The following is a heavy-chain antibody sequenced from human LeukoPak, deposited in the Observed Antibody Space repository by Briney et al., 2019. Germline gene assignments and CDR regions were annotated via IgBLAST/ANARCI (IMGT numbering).Heavy chain of an antibody. D-gene: IGHD2-2*01. Sequence: SETLSLTCTVAGGSISRDYWSWIRQPPGKGLGWIGYIYYTGSTNYNPSLKSRVTISVDTSKNQFSLKLSSVTAADTAVYYCARHSGYCSSTSCHGWFDPWGQGTLVTVSS. V-gene: IGHV4-59*01. J-gene: IGHJ5*02. CDR1: GGSISRDY. CDR3: ARHSGYCSSTSCHGWFDP. CDR2: IYYTGST.